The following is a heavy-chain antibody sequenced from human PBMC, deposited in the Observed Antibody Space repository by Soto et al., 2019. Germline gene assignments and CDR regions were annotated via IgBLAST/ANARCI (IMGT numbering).Heavy chain of an antibody. CDR1: GGTFSSYA. J-gene: IGHJ3*02. Sequence: SVKVSCKASGGTFSSYAISWVRQAPGQGLEWMGGIIPIFGTANYAQKFQGRVTITADESTSTAYMELSSLRSEDTAVYYCARGGLYCGGDCYSFHAFDIWGQGTMVTVSS. CDR2: IIPIFGTA. CDR3: ARGGLYCGGDCYSFHAFDI. V-gene: IGHV1-69*13. D-gene: IGHD2-21*02.